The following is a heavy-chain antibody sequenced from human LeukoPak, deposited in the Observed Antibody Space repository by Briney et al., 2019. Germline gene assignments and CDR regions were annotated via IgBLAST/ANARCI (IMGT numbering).Heavy chain of an antibody. CDR1: GYTFTSYA. CDR2: IIPILDIA. Sequence: GASVKVSCKASGYTFTSYAISWVRQAPGQGLEWMGRIIPILDIANYAQEFQGRVTITADKSTSTAYMELSSLRSEDTAVYYCARGFHRRTPDAFDIWGQGTMVTVSS. J-gene: IGHJ3*02. CDR3: ARGFHRRTPDAFDI. V-gene: IGHV1-69*04. D-gene: IGHD2-15*01.